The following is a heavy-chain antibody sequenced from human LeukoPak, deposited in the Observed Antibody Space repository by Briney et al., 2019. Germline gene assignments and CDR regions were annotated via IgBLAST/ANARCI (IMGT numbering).Heavy chain of an antibody. Sequence: GGSLRLSCVASGFTFSGYAMHWVRQAPGKGLEWVSGISGSGDNTYYADSVKGRFTISRDNSKNTLYVQVNSLGTEDTAAYYCAKGSYYDSSGSFYFDYWGQGTLVTVSS. CDR1: GFTFSGYA. CDR3: AKGSYYDSSGSFYFDY. CDR2: ISGSGDNT. J-gene: IGHJ4*02. V-gene: IGHV3-23*01. D-gene: IGHD3-22*01.